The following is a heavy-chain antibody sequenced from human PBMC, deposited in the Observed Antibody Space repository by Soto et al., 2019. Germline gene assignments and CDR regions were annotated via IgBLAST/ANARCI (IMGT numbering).Heavy chain of an antibody. CDR1: GFTVSSNY. CDR3: ARDHGSRGRSVSWMVRGVIMDAFDI. Sequence: EVQLVESGGGLVQPGGSLRLSCAASGFTVSSNYMSWVRQAPGKGLEWVSVIYSGGSTYYADSVKGRFTISRDNSKNTLYLQMNSLRAEDTAVYYCARDHGSRGRSVSWMVRGVIMDAFDIWGQGTMVTVSS. D-gene: IGHD3-10*01. CDR2: IYSGGST. J-gene: IGHJ3*02. V-gene: IGHV3-66*01.